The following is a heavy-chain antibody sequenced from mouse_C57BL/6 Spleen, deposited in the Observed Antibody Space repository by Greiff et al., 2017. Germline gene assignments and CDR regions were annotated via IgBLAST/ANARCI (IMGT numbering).Heavy chain of an antibody. CDR1: GFSLTSSG. D-gene: IGHD1-1*01. V-gene: IGHV2-5*01. Sequence: QVQLKQSGPGLVQPSQSLSITCTVSGFSLTSSGVPWVRQSPGKGLEWLGVIWRGGSTDYNAAFMSRLSITKDNSKSQVFCKMNSLQADDTAIYYCAKEGVVATGGYFDYWGQGTTRTVSS. J-gene: IGHJ2*01. CDR2: IWRGGST. CDR3: AKEGVVATGGYFDY.